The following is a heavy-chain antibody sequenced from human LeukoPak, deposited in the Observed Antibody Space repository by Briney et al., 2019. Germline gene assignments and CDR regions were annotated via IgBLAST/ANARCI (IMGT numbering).Heavy chain of an antibody. CDR2: MSYSGST. J-gene: IGHJ5*02. V-gene: IGHV4-39*01. Sequence: SETLSLTCTVSGGSISSSSYYWGWIRQPPGKGLEYIGSMSYSGSTYYNPSLKSRVTISVDTSKNQFSLKLSSVTAADTAVYYCARLYSVSGSYYNADTNWFDPWGQGTLVTVSS. CDR3: ARLYSVSGSYYNADTNWFDP. D-gene: IGHD3-10*01. CDR1: GGSISSSSYY.